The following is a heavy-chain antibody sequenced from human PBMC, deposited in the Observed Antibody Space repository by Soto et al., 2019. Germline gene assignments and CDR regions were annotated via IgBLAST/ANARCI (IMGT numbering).Heavy chain of an antibody. CDR1: GGTFSSQS. Sequence: QVQLVQSEAGVKQPGSSVKVSCKASGGTFSSQSFSWVRQAPGQGPEWMGGITTVFDTTHYAQNFQDRLTISADKATTTVYMGLSSLRSEATAVYFCAREATLGSGRIFDHWGQGTLVTVSS. CDR2: ITTVFDTT. V-gene: IGHV1-69*06. J-gene: IGHJ4*02. D-gene: IGHD3-10*01. CDR3: AREATLGSGRIFDH.